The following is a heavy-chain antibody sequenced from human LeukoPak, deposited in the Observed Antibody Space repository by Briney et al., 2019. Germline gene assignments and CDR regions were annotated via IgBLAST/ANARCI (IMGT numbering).Heavy chain of an antibody. Sequence: EGSLRLSCAASGFTFSSYGMSWVRQAPGKGLEWVANIKQDGSEKYYVDSVKGRFTISRDNAKNSLYLQMNSLRAEDTAVYYCAREGSGYYDILTGLNWFDPWGQGTLVTVSS. V-gene: IGHV3-7*01. CDR2: IKQDGSEK. J-gene: IGHJ5*02. CDR3: AREGSGYYDILTGLNWFDP. D-gene: IGHD3-9*01. CDR1: GFTFSSYG.